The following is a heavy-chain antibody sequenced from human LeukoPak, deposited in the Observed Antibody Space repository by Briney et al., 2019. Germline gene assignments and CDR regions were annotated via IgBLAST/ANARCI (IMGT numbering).Heavy chain of an antibody. J-gene: IGHJ4*02. CDR1: GYTFASYG. Sequence: ASVKVSGKASGYTFASYGISWVRQAPGQGLEWMGWISAYNGNTNYAQKLQGRVTMTTDTSTSTAYMELRSLRSDDTAVYYCARGRGFYDRTATVSSPHDYWGQGTLVTVSS. CDR2: ISAYNGNT. CDR3: ARGRGFYDRTATVSSPHDY. D-gene: IGHD5-18*01. V-gene: IGHV1-18*01.